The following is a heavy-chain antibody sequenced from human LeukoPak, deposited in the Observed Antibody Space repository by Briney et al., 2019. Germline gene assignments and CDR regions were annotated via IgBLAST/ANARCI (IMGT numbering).Heavy chain of an antibody. J-gene: IGHJ3*02. Sequence: EASVKVSCKASGYTFSGYYMHWVRQAPGQGLEWMGWINPNSGGTNYAQKFQGRVTMTRDTSISTAYMELSRLRSDDTAVYYCARGAVTTPIPFWLPMMAFDIWGQGTMVTVSS. V-gene: IGHV1-2*02. CDR1: GYTFSGYY. D-gene: IGHD4-17*01. CDR2: INPNSGGT. CDR3: ARGAVTTPIPFWLPMMAFDI.